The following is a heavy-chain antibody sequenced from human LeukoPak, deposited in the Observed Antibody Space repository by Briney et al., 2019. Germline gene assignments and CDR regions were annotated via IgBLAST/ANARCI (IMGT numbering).Heavy chain of an antibody. CDR3: ARAAGGTSRDY. D-gene: IGHD1-26*01. CDR2: INWNGGST. V-gene: IGHV3-20*04. Sequence: GGSLRLSCAASGFTFDDYGMSWVRQAPGKGLEWVSGINWNGGSTGYADSVKGRFTISRDNAKNSLYLQMNSLRDDDTAVYYCARAAGGTSRDYWGQGTLVTVSS. J-gene: IGHJ4*02. CDR1: GFTFDDYG.